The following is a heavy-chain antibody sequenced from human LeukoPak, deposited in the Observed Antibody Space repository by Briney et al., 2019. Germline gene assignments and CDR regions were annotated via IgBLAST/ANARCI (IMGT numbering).Heavy chain of an antibody. Sequence: SETLSLTCAVYGGSFSDYYWSWIRQPPGKGLEWIGEINHSGSTNYNPSLKSRVTISVDTSKNQFSLKLSSVTAADTAVYYCARGTADYGDYVPWFDPWGQGTLVTVSS. CDR1: GGSFSDYY. CDR2: INHSGST. CDR3: ARGTADYGDYVPWFDP. D-gene: IGHD4-17*01. V-gene: IGHV4-34*01. J-gene: IGHJ5*02.